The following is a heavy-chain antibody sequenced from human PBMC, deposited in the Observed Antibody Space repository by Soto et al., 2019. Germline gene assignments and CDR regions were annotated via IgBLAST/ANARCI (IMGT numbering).Heavy chain of an antibody. Sequence: QVQLVESGGGVVQPGRSLRLSCAASGFTFSSYGMHWVRQAPGKGLEWVAVISYDGSNKYYADSVKGRFTISRDNSKNTLYLQMNSLRAEDTAVYYCAKEDYSDSSGYYYWGQGTLVTVSS. D-gene: IGHD3-22*01. CDR1: GFTFSSYG. CDR3: AKEDYSDSSGYYY. J-gene: IGHJ4*02. CDR2: ISYDGSNK. V-gene: IGHV3-30*18.